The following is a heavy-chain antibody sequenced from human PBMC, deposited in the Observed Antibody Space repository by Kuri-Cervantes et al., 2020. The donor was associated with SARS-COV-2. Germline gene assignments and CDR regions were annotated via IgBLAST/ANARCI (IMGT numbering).Heavy chain of an antibody. CDR2: ISSSSSTI. CDR3: TIAFGSGDFDY. Sequence: LSLTCAASGFTFSSYSMNWVRQAPGKGLEWVSSISSSSSTIYYADSVKGRFTISRDNAKNSLYLQMNSLKTEDTAVYYCTIAFGSGDFDYWGQGTLVTVSS. CDR1: GFTFSSYS. V-gene: IGHV3-48*01. J-gene: IGHJ4*02. D-gene: IGHD7-27*01.